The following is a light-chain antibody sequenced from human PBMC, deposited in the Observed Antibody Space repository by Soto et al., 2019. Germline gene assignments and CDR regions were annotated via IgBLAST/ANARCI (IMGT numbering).Light chain of an antibody. CDR2: AAS. Sequence: IQLPQSPSSLSASVGDRVTIACRASQGIDSFLAWYQQKPGTTPKLLIYAASALQTGVPSRFSGSGSGTDFTLTISSLQPEDFATYYCQQLHSYPSTFGGGTKVEIK. CDR1: QGIDSF. J-gene: IGKJ4*01. V-gene: IGKV1-9*01. CDR3: QQLHSYPST.